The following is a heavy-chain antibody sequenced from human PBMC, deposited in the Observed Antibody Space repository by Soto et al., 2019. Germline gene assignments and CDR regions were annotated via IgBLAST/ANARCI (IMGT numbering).Heavy chain of an antibody. V-gene: IGHV5-51*01. D-gene: IGHD2-8*01. CDR2: VYPGDSDT. CDR1: GYSFTSYW. Sequence: GESLKISCKGSGYSFTSYWIGWVRQMPGKGLEWMGIVYPGDSDTRYSPSFQGQVTISADKSISTAYRQWSSRKASDTAMYYCGRLGGVWGGVLYYGMDVWGQGTTVTVSS. CDR3: GRLGGVWGGVLYYGMDV. J-gene: IGHJ6*02.